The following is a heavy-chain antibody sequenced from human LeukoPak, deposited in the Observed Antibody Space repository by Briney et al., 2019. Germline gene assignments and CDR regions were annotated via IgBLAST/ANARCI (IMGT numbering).Heavy chain of an antibody. V-gene: IGHV4-4*07. CDR3: ARYYDFWSGYENAFDI. D-gene: IGHD3-3*01. Sequence: SETLSLTCTVSGGSISSYYWSWIRQPAGKGLEWIGRIYTSGSTNYNPSLKSRVTMSVDTSKNQFSLKLSSVTAADTAVYYCARYYDFWSGYENAFDIWGQGTMVTVSS. CDR1: GGSISSYY. CDR2: IYTSGST. J-gene: IGHJ3*02.